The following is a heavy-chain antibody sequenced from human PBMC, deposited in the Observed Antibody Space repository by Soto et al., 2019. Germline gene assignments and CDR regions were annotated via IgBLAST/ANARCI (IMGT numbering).Heavy chain of an antibody. CDR1: GDTFNSYV. Sequence: QVQLVQSGPEVKKPGSSVKVSCKASGDTFNSYVITWVRQAPGQGLEWLGGIITAFGTTSYAQNFQDTLTITADEAATTDHMELSSLTSDDTAMYYCTRSYGYTFGGSLDNCGQGTLVTVSS. CDR2: IITAFGTT. V-gene: IGHV1-69*01. D-gene: IGHD5-18*01. CDR3: TRSYGYTFGGSLDN. J-gene: IGHJ4*02.